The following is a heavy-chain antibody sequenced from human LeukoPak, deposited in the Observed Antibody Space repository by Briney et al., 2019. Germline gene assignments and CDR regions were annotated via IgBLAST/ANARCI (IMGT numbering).Heavy chain of an antibody. CDR2: INESGDTT. CDR3: AKADSTSLNWFDP. D-gene: IGHD2-21*01. J-gene: IGHJ5*02. CDR1: GLTFSSYA. V-gene: IGHV3-23*01. Sequence: GGSLRLSCAASGLTFSSYAMAWVRQAPGKGLEWVSVINESGDTTYYAASVKGRFTISRDSSKNTLYLQLSSLRAENTALYYCAKADSTSLNWFDPWGQGTLVTVSS.